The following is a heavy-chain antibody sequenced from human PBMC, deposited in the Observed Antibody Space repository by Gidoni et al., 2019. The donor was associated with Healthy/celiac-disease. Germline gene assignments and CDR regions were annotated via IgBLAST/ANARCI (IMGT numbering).Heavy chain of an antibody. Sequence: EVQLVESGGGLVKPGGSLRLSCAASGFTFSDHYMDWVRQAPGKGLEWVGRARNKANSYTTEYAASVKGRFTISRDESKNSLFLQMNSLTTEDTAVYFCARDPPYSSGWYYFDYWGQGTLVTVSS. V-gene: IGHV3-72*01. CDR1: GFTFSDHY. CDR3: ARDPPYSSGWYYFDY. D-gene: IGHD6-19*01. CDR2: ARNKANSYTT. J-gene: IGHJ4*02.